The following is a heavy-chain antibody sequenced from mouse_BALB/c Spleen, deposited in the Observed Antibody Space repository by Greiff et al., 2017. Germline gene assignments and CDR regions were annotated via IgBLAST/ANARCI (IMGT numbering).Heavy chain of an antibody. D-gene: IGHD2-14*01. V-gene: IGHV5-17*02. Sequence: VQLKESGGGLVQPGGSRKLSCAASGFSFSSFGMHWVRQAPEKGLEWVAYISSGSSTIYYAYTVNGRFTISRDNPKNTLFLQMTSLRSEDTAMYYCARTYRYDGGFDYWGQGTTLTVSA. CDR2: ISSGSSTI. J-gene: IGHJ2*01. CDR3: ARTYRYDGGFDY. CDR1: GFSFSSFG.